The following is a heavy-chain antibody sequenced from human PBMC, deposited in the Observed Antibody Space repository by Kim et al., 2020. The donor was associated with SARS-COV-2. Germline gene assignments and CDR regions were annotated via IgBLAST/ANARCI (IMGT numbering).Heavy chain of an antibody. CDR1: GYSISSGYY. V-gene: IGHV4-38-2*02. Sequence: SETLSLTCTVSGYSISSGYYWGWIRQPPGKGLEWIGSIYHSGSTYYNPSLKSRVTISVDTSKNQFSLKLSSVTAADTAVYYCAREHGDQAFDPWGQGTLV. CDR2: IYHSGST. D-gene: IGHD4-17*01. CDR3: AREHGDQAFDP. J-gene: IGHJ5*02.